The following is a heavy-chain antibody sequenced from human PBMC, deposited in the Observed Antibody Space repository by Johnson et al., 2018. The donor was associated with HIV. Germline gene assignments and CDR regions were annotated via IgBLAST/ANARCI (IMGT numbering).Heavy chain of an antibody. Sequence: VQLLESGGGVVQPGRSLRLSCAASGFTFSSYGMHWVRQAPAKGREWGAAIWYDGSNKYYADSVKGRFTISRDNSKNTLYLQMNSLRAEDTAVYYCAKAEGATSAFDIWGQGTMVTVSS. CDR2: IWYDGSNK. D-gene: IGHD1-26*01. V-gene: IGHV3-33*06. J-gene: IGHJ3*02. CDR1: GFTFSSYG. CDR3: AKAEGATSAFDI.